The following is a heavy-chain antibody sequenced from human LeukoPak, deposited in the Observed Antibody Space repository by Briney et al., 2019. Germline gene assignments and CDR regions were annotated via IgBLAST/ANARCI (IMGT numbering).Heavy chain of an antibody. V-gene: IGHV3-30*03. J-gene: IGHJ6*02. CDR3: ASGEAGYSYGYDGMDV. CDR1: GFTFSSYS. Sequence: PGGSLRLSCAASGFTFSSYSMNWVRQAPGKGLEWVAVISYDGSNKYYADSVKGRFTISRDNSKNTLYLQMNSLRAEDTAVYYCASGEAGYSYGYDGMDVWGQGTTVTVSS. CDR2: ISYDGSNK. D-gene: IGHD5-18*01.